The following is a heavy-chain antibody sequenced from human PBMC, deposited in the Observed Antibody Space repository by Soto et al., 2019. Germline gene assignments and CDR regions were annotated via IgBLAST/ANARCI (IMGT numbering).Heavy chain of an antibody. CDR1: GFSLSTSGVG. J-gene: IGHJ1*01. Sequence: QITLKESGPTLVKPTQTLTLTRTFSGFSLSTSGVGVGWIRQPPGKALEWLALIYWDDDKRYSPSLKSRLTITKDTSKNQVVLTMTNMDPVDTATYYCALAYCGGDCYSALFQHWGQGTLVTVSS. V-gene: IGHV2-5*02. D-gene: IGHD2-21*01. CDR2: IYWDDDK. CDR3: ALAYCGGDCYSALFQH.